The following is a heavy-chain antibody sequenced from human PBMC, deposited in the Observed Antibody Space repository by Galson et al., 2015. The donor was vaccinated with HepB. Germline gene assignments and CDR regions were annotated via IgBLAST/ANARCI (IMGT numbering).Heavy chain of an antibody. CDR3: AKGMSSSSPDDYYYYGMDV. V-gene: IGHV3-23*01. D-gene: IGHD6-6*01. Sequence: SLRLSCAASGFTFSSYAMSWVRQAPGKGLEWVSAISGSGGSTYYADSVKGRFTISRDNSKNTLYLQMNSLRAEDTAVYYCAKGMSSSSPDDYYYYGMDVWGQGTTVTVSS. J-gene: IGHJ6*02. CDR2: ISGSGGST. CDR1: GFTFSSYA.